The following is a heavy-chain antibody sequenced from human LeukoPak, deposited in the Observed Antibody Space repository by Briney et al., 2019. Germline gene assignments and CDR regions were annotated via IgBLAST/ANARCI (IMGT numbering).Heavy chain of an antibody. CDR2: ISSSSSYI. CDR3: ARDFPFGSGSDY. Sequence: GGSLRLSCAASGFTFSSYSMNWVRQAPGKGLEWVSSISSSSSYIYYADSVKGRFTISRDNAKNSLYLQMNSLRAEDTAVYYCARDFPFGSGSDYWGQGTLVTVSS. J-gene: IGHJ4*02. D-gene: IGHD3-3*01. CDR1: GFTFSSYS. V-gene: IGHV3-21*01.